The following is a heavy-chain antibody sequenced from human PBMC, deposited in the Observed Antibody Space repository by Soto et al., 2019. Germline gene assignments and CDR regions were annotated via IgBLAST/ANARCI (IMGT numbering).Heavy chain of an antibody. D-gene: IGHD6-19*01. V-gene: IGHV1-69*06. CDR2: IIPLFGTP. Sequence: HVQLVPSGAEVKQPGSSVKVSCKAFGGTFSSYALSWVRQAPGQGLEWMGGIIPLFGTPNYAQNFQGRVTITADKSTITAYMELASLRSDDTAVYYCARAFSSGWGWDFDYWDQGTLVIVSS. J-gene: IGHJ4*02. CDR3: ARAFSSGWGWDFDY. CDR1: GGTFSSYA.